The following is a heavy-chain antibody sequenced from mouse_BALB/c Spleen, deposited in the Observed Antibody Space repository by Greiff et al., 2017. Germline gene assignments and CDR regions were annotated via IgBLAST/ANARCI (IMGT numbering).Heavy chain of an antibody. J-gene: IGHJ4*01. CDR1: GYSFTGYY. V-gene: IGHV1-31*01. Sequence: VQLQQSGPELVKPGASVKISCKASGYSFTGYYMHWVKQSHVKSLEWIGRINPYNGATSYNQNFKDKASLTVDKSSSTAYMELHSLTSEDSAVYYCARGHWDNYYAMDYWGQGTSVTVSS. CDR3: ARGHWDNYYAMDY. D-gene: IGHD4-1*01. CDR2: INPYNGAT.